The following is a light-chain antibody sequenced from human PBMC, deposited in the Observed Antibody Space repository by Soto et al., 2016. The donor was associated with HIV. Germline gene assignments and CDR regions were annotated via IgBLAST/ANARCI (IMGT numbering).Light chain of an antibody. V-gene: IGKV1-8*01. J-gene: IGKJ4*01. CDR3: QQYKNYPLT. CDR1: QGISSY. Sequence: AIRMTQSPSSLSASTGDRVTITCRASQGISSYLAWYQQKPGKAPKLLIYAASTLQSGVSSKFSGSGSGTDFTLTISSLQPEDLATYFCQQYKNYPLTFGGGTKVEIK. CDR2: AAS.